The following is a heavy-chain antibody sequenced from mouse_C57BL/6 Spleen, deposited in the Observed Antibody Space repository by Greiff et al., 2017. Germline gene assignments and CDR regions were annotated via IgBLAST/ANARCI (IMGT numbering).Heavy chain of an antibody. D-gene: IGHD1-1*01. J-gene: IGHJ2*01. CDR1: GYTFTSYW. CDR2: IDPSDSYT. CDR3: ARRRGSSHFDY. V-gene: IGHV1-69*01. Sequence: VQLQQPGAELVMPGASVKLSCKASGYTFTSYWMHWVKQRPGQGLEWIGEIDPSDSYTNYNQKFKGKSTLTVDKSSSTAYMQLSSLTSEDSAVYYCARRRGSSHFDYWGQGTTLTVSS.